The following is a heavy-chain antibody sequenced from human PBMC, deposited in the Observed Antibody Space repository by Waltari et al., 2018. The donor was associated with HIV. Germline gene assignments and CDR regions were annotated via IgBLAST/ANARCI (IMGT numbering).Heavy chain of an antibody. Sequence: EVQLLESGGGLVQPGESLRLSCAASGFTLSSYAMSWVRQTPGKGLGCVSVISGRAGSKYYADSVKGRFTISRDNSMNTLYLQMNSLRAEDTAVYYCAKEEAWFYSDSSGYTWGQGTLVTVSS. J-gene: IGHJ5*02. CDR1: GFTLSSYA. V-gene: IGHV3-23*01. CDR3: AKEEAWFYSDSSGYT. CDR2: ISGRAGSK. D-gene: IGHD3-22*01.